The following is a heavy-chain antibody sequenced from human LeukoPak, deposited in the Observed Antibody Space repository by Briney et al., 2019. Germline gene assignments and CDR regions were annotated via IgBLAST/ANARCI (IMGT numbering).Heavy chain of an antibody. CDR2: ISSSSSYI. D-gene: IGHD3-10*01. J-gene: IGHJ4*02. CDR1: GFTFSSYS. Sequence: SGGSLRLSCAASGFTFSSYSMNWVRQAPGKGLEWVSSISSSSSYIYYADSVKGRFTISRDNAKNSLYLQMNSLRAEDTAVYYCAGDNLVLLWFGELPPHYFDYWGQGTLVTVSS. CDR3: AGDNLVLLWFGELPPHYFDY. V-gene: IGHV3-21*01.